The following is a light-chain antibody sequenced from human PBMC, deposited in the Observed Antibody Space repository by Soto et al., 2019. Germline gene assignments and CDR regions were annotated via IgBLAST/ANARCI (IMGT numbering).Light chain of an antibody. CDR2: AAS. V-gene: IGKV1-6*01. J-gene: IGKJ1*01. CDR3: LLDFSYFWA. CDR1: QGIRSA. Sequence: AIQLTQSPSSLSASVGDRVTITCRASQGIRSALGWYQQKPGKVPKLLIYAASTLQSGVPSRFSGSGSRTDFTLTISSLQPEDFATYYCLLDFSYFWAFGQGTKVDIK.